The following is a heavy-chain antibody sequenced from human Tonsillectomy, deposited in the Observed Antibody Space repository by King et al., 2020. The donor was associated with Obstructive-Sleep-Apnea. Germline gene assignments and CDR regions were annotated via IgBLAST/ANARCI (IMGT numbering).Heavy chain of an antibody. J-gene: IGHJ3*02. D-gene: IGHD6-19*01. V-gene: IGHV3-21*01. CDR2: ISSSSSYI. CDR3: ARDLSSGAFDI. Sequence: VQLVESGGGLVKPGGSLRLSCAASGFTFSSYNMNWVRQAPGKGLEWVSSISSSSSYIYYADSVKGRFTISRDNAKNSLYLQMNSLRAEDTAVYYCARDLSSGAFDIWGQGTMVTVSS. CDR1: GFTFSSYN.